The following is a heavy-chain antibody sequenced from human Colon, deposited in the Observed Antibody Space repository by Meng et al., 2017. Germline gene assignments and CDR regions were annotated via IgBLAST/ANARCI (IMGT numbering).Heavy chain of an antibody. Sequence: DVQLVESGGGLLQPGGSLRLSCAASGFIFSSYWMHWVRQVPGKGLVWVSRINSYGTITNYADSVKGRFTISRDNAKNTLYLQMDSLRAEDTAVYYCTRYYDATVPFDHWGQGTLVTVSS. V-gene: IGHV3-74*01. D-gene: IGHD3-16*01. CDR3: TRYYDATVPFDH. CDR1: GFIFSSYW. J-gene: IGHJ4*02. CDR2: INSYGTIT.